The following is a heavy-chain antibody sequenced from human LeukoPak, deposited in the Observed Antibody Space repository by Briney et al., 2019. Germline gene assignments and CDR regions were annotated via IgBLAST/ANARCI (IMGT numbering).Heavy chain of an antibody. CDR1: GGSISSTNYY. CDR2: IYYSGST. D-gene: IGHD1-1*01. Sequence: PSETLSLTCTVSGGSISSTNYYWGWIRQPPGKGLEWIGSIYYSGSTYYNPSLKSRLTISLDTSKNQFSLRLSSVTAADTAFYYCARRYNWNDRWNWGQGTLVTVSP. CDR3: ARRYNWNDRWN. V-gene: IGHV4-39*07. J-gene: IGHJ4*02.